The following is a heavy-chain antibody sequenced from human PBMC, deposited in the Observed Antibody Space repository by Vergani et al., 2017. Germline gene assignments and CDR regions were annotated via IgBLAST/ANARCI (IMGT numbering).Heavy chain of an antibody. J-gene: IGHJ6*02. CDR2: ISSSSSYI. V-gene: IGHV3-21*01. CDR1: GFTFSSYS. CDR3: ASPDIVATPTYYGMDV. Sequence: EVQLVESGGGLVKPGGSLRLSCAASGFTFSSYSMNWVRQAPGKGLEWVSSISSSSSYIYYADSVKGRFTISRDNAKNSLYLQMNSLRAEDTAVYCCASPDIVATPTYYGMDVWGQGTTVTVSS. D-gene: IGHD5-12*01.